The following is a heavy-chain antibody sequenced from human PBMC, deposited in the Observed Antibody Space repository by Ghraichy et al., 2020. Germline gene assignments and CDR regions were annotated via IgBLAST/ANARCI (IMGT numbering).Heavy chain of an antibody. CDR3: ARYYEYGDY. Sequence: GGSLRLSCAVSGFSFSDYWMSWVRQAPGRGLEWVANINEDGSEKWSVDSVKGRFTISRDNAKNLLYLQMNSLRAEDTAVYYCARYYEYGDYWGQGTLVTVSS. CDR2: INEDGSEK. V-gene: IGHV3-7*01. J-gene: IGHJ4*02. D-gene: IGHD3-16*01. CDR1: GFSFSDYW.